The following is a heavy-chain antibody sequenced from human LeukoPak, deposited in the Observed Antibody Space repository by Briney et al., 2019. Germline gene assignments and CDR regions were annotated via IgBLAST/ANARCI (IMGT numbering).Heavy chain of an antibody. CDR3: ARGGLRGATPDY. CDR1: GFTFSNYW. J-gene: IGHJ4*02. Sequence: GGSLRLSCAASGFTFSNYWIHWVRQAPGRGLVWVSRINNDGSHTIYADSVKGRFTISRDNAKNTLSLQMNSLRAEDTAVYYCARGGLRGATPDYWGQGTLVTVSS. D-gene: IGHD1-26*01. CDR2: INNDGSHT. V-gene: IGHV3-74*01.